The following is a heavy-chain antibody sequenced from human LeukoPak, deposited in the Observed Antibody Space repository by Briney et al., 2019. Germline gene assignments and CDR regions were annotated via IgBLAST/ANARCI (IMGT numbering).Heavy chain of an antibody. CDR1: GFTFSNYA. J-gene: IGHJ4*02. D-gene: IGHD5-12*01. CDR3: VRDRTTRYSGYDWTFDY. CDR2: ISGSGGST. Sequence: GGSLRLSCAASGFTFSNYAMSWVRQAPGKGLEWVSGISGSGGSTHYADSVKGRFTISRDNSKNTLYLQMNSLRAEDTALYYCVRDRTTRYSGYDWTFDYWGQGTLVTVSS. V-gene: IGHV3-23*01.